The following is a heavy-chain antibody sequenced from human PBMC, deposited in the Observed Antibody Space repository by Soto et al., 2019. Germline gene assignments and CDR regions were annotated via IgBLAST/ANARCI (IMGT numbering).Heavy chain of an antibody. J-gene: IGHJ5*02. D-gene: IGHD2-15*01. CDR1: GYTFTSYD. CDR2: MNPNSGNT. Sequence: ASVKVSCKASGYTFTSYDINWVRQATGQGLEWMGWMNPNSGNTGYAQKFQGRVTMTRNTSISTAYMELSSLRSEDTAVYYCARLGYCSGGSCYSGWFDPWGQGTLVTVSS. V-gene: IGHV1-8*01. CDR3: ARLGYCSGGSCYSGWFDP.